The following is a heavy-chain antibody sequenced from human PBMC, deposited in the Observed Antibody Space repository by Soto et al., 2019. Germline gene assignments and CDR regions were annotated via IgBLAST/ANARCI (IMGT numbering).Heavy chain of an antibody. CDR2: ISAYNGNT. J-gene: IGHJ4*02. V-gene: IGHV1-18*04. CDR3: AREELTYYYDSSGYYPFDY. Sequence: QVQLVQSGAEVKKPGASVKVSCKASGYTFTSYGISWVRQAPGQGLEWMGWISAYNGNTNYAQKLQGRVTMTTDTYTSTAYMELRSLRSDDTAVYYCAREELTYYYDSSGYYPFDYWGQGTLVTVSS. CDR1: GYTFTSYG. D-gene: IGHD3-22*01.